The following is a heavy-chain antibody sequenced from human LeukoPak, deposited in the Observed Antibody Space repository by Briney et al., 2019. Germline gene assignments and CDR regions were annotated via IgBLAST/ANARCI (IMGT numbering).Heavy chain of an antibody. D-gene: IGHD3-22*01. CDR3: ARDDSSGYSKDDY. CDR1: GYTFTSYD. J-gene: IGHJ4*02. Sequence: ASVKVSCRASGYTFTSYDINWVRQATGQGLEWMGWMNPNSGNTGYAQKFQGRVTMTRNTSISTAYMELSSLRSEDTAVYYCARDDSSGYSKDDYWGQGTLVTVSS. V-gene: IGHV1-8*01. CDR2: MNPNSGNT.